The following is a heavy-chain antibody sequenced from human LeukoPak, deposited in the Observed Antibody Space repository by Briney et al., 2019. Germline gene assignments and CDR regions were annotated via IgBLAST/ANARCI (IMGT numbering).Heavy chain of an antibody. Sequence: PGGSLRLSCAASGFTFSTYWMTWVRQAPGKGLEWVANIHQDGNEKYYVDSVKGRFTISRDNAKNSLYLQMNSLRVEDTAVYYCARGEAFSGDYWGQGTLVTVSS. CDR1: GFTFSTYW. J-gene: IGHJ4*02. CDR3: ARGEAFSGDY. CDR2: IHQDGNEK. V-gene: IGHV3-7*04.